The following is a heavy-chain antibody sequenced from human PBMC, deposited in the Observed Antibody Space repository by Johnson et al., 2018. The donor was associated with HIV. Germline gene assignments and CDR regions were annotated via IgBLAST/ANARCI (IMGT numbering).Heavy chain of an antibody. CDR3: AKSPGKDNGGNSGGIDF. Sequence: QVQLVESGGGLVKPGGSLRLSCAASGFTFSDYYMSWIRQAPGKGLEWVSYISSSGSTIYYADSVKGRFTISRDNSKNMLYLQMTSLRAEDTAVYFCAKSPGKDNGGNSGGIDFWGQGTRVTVSS. J-gene: IGHJ3*01. CDR2: ISSSGSTI. V-gene: IGHV3-11*04. CDR1: GFTFSDYY. D-gene: IGHD4-23*01.